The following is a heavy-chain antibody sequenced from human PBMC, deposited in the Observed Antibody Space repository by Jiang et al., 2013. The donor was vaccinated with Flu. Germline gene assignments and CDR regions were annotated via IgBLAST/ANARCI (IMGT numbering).Heavy chain of an antibody. CDR1: GDSISSYY. Sequence: TVSGDSISSYYWSWSGSPTGRDWSGLAISITWEHQLQSSLKSRVTISMDTSKKQFSLNLNSVTAADSAVYFCAGQRLVPGAPRFDNWGQGTLVTVSS. CDR3: AGQRLVPGAPRFDN. J-gene: IGHJ4*02. CDR2: SITWEH. V-gene: IGHV4-59*01. D-gene: IGHD3-10*01.